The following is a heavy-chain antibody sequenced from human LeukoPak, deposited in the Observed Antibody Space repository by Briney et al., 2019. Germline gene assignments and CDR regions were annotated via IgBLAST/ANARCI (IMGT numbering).Heavy chain of an antibody. D-gene: IGHD3-16*01. J-gene: IGHJ4*02. Sequence: PGGSLRLSCAASGFTFSSYWMTWVRQAPGKGLEWVANIKHNGDELNYVDSVEDRFTISRDDAKNSLYLHMTSLRAEDTAVYYCARELRTFDSWGQGTLVTVSS. CDR2: IKHNGDEL. CDR3: ARELRTFDS. CDR1: GFTFSSYW. V-gene: IGHV3-7*01.